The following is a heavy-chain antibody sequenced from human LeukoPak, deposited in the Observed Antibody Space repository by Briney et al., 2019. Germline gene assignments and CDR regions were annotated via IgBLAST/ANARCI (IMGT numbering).Heavy chain of an antibody. V-gene: IGHV3-23*01. CDR1: GFTFSSYA. Sequence: GGSLRLSCAASGFTFSSYATTWVRQAPGKGLEWVSGVSGNGYSTYYADSVRGRFTFSRDNSKNTLSLRMNSLRADHTAVYYCATVGHYGPGSSRLTWFESWGQGTLVMVSS. CDR3: ATVGHYGPGSSRLTWFES. D-gene: IGHD3-10*01. CDR2: VSGNGYST. J-gene: IGHJ5*01.